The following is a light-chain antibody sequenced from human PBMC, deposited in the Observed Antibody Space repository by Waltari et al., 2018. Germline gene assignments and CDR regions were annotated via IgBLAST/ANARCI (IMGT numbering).Light chain of an antibody. Sequence: QSALTHPASVSGSPGQSITLSSPGTSNAIGGYNYSAWYQQHPGNAPKLIIYDVSYRPSGVSNRFSGSKSGSTASLTISGLQAEDEADYYCSSYTNIPTLLFGGGTKLTVL. V-gene: IGLV2-14*03. CDR2: DVS. CDR1: SNAIGGYNY. J-gene: IGLJ2*01. CDR3: SSYTNIPTLL.